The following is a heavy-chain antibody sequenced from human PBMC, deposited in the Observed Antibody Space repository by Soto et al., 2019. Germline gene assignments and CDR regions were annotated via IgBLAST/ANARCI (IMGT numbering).Heavy chain of an antibody. J-gene: IGHJ6*02. CDR3: ARYCAGNVCYSRHFYAMDV. CDR1: GYTFRNYI. D-gene: IGHD2-8*02. V-gene: IGHV1-18*01. CDR2: ISPYNGNT. Sequence: QVQLVQSAGEVKKPGASAIVSCQASGYTFRNYIIAWLRQAPGQGLEWMGWISPYNGNTNYARQFRGRVTLTTDTSTSAAYLELRILGSDDAATYYCARYCAGNVCYSRHFYAMDVWGQGTTVSVSS.